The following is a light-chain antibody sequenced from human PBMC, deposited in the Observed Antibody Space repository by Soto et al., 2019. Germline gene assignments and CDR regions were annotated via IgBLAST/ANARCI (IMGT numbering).Light chain of an antibody. Sequence: EIVMTQSPATLSVSPGGRATLSCRASQSISDTLAWYQQKPGQAPRLLIYSASRRATGFPGRFSGSGSGTDFTLTISSLQSEDLAVYYCQQYNNWPWTFXQGTKVDIK. J-gene: IGKJ1*01. CDR1: QSISDT. CDR2: SAS. CDR3: QQYNNWPWT. V-gene: IGKV3-15*01.